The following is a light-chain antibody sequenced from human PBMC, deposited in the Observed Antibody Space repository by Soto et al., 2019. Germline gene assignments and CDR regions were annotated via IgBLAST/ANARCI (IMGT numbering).Light chain of an antibody. Sequence: SVLTRPAYVSRSPGQSITITKTGTSSDVGGYNYVPWYQQHPGKAPKLMIYDVTNRPSGVSNRFSGSKSGNTASLTIFGLQPEEEADYYCSSYTSRSTYVFGTGTRSPS. V-gene: IGLV2-14*01. CDR1: SSDVGGYNY. J-gene: IGLJ1*01. CDR3: SSYTSRSTYV. CDR2: DVT.